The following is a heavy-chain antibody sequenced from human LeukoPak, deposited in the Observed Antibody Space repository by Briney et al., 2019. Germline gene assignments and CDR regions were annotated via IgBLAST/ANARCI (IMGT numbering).Heavy chain of an antibody. CDR2: ISYDGSNK. CDR3: AKLATGRKWLLLISFDY. V-gene: IGHV3-30*18. CDR1: GFTFSSYG. J-gene: IGHJ4*02. Sequence: GGSLRLSCAASGFTFSSYGMHWVRQAPGKGLEWVAVISYDGSNKYYADSVKGRFTISRDNSKNTLYLQMNSLRAEDTAVYYCAKLATGRKWLLLISFDYWGQGTLVTVSS. D-gene: IGHD3-22*01.